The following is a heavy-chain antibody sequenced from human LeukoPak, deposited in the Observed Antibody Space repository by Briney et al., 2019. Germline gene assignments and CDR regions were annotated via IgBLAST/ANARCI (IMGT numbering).Heavy chain of an antibody. CDR1: GFTFRNAY. V-gene: IGHV3-15*01. D-gene: IGHD3-10*01. J-gene: IGHJ6*04. CDR2: IRSKSDGGTT. CDR3: TKYLWFGESLSTDV. Sequence: GGSLRLSCAASGFTFRNAYMNWVRQAPGKGLEWVGRIRSKSDGGTTDYAAPVKGRFTISRDDSKNMVHLQMNSLKAEDTAMYFCTKYLWFGESLSTDVWGKGTTVNVSS.